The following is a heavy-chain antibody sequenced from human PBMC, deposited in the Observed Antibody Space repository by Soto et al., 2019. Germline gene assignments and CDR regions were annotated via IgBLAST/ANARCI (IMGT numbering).Heavy chain of an antibody. V-gene: IGHV3-21*02. CDR2: ISSSSSHI. CDR3: VRERGLSSFYGMDV. Sequence: EVQLVESGGGLVKPGGSLRLSCAASGFTLTSYSMNWVRQAPGKGLEWVSSISSSSSHIYYADSVKGRFTISRDNARNSVYLQMNSLRAEDTAVYYCVRERGLSSFYGMDVCGQGTTVTVSS. D-gene: IGHD3-10*01. CDR1: GFTLTSYS. J-gene: IGHJ6*02.